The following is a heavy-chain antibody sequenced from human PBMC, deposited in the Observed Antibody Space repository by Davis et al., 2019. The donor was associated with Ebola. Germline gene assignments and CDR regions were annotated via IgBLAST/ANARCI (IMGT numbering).Heavy chain of an antibody. CDR3: ARARYSSGWYVREGWFDP. CDR1: GGSFSGYY. D-gene: IGHD6-19*01. J-gene: IGHJ5*02. V-gene: IGHV4-34*01. Sequence: MPSETLSLTCAVYGGSFSGYYWSWIRQPPGKGLEWIGEINHSGSTNYNPSLKSRVTISVDTSKNQFSLKLSSVTAADTAVYYCARARYSSGWYVREGWFDPWGQGTLVTVSS. CDR2: INHSGST.